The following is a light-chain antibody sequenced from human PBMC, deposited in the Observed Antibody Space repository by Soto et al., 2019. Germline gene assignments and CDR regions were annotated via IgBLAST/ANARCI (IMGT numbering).Light chain of an antibody. CDR2: NNN. J-gene: IGLJ1*01. CDR1: SSNIGSNT. V-gene: IGLV1-44*01. CDR3: AAGDDSLNGLV. Sequence: QAVLTQPPSASGTPGQRVTISCSGSSSNIGSNTVNWYQQLPGTAPKLLIYNNNQRPSGVPDRFSGSKSGTSASLAISGLQSEDEADYYCAAGDDSLNGLVFGTGTTLTVL.